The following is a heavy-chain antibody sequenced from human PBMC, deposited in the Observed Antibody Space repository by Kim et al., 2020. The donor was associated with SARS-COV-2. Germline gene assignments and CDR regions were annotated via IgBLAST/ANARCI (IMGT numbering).Heavy chain of an antibody. CDR1: GYTFTSYA. CDR2: INTNTGNP. V-gene: IGHV7-4-1*02. J-gene: IGHJ5*02. Sequence: ASVKVSCKASGYTFTSYAMNWVRQAPGQGLEWMGWINTNTGNPTYAQGFTGRFVFSLDTSVSTAYLQISSLKAEDTAVYYCARVWEQQLVLGGPHGEGWFDPWGQGTLVTVSS. D-gene: IGHD6-13*01. CDR3: ARVWEQQLVLGGPHGEGWFDP.